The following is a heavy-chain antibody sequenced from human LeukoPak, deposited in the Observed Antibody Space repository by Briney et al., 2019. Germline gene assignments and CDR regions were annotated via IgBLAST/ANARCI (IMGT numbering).Heavy chain of an antibody. Sequence: GGSLRLSCAASGFTVDSNYLSWVRQAPGKGLEWVSTIYTGGNTYYAASVKGRFTISRDFSKNTVFLHMNSLRAEDTAMYYCARGRRNYDFSNWFDPWGQGTLVTVSS. CDR2: IYTGGNT. CDR1: GFTVDSNY. J-gene: IGHJ5*02. D-gene: IGHD3-3*01. CDR3: ARGRRNYDFSNWFDP. V-gene: IGHV3-53*01.